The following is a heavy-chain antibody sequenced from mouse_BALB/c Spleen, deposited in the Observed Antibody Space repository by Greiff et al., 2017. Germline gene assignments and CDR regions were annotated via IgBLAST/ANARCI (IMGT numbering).Heavy chain of an antibody. V-gene: IGHV5-12-1*01. CDR3: ARHESGYYSWFAY. J-gene: IGHJ3*01. CDR2: ISSGGGST. Sequence: EVKLMESGGGLVKPGGSLKLSCAASGFAFSSYDMSWVRQTPEKRLEWVAYISSGGGSTYYPDTVKGRFTISRDNAKNTLYLQMSSLKSEDTAMYYCARHESGYYSWFAYWGQGTLVTVSA. D-gene: IGHD2-3*01. CDR1: GFAFSSYD.